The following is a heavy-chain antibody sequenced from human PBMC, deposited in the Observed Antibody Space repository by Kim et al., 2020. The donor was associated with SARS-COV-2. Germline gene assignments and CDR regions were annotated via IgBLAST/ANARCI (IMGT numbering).Heavy chain of an antibody. D-gene: IGHD6-6*01. V-gene: IGHV4-39*01. CDR3: ARLLLYSSSSGG. CDR1: GGSISSSSYY. CDR2: IYYSGST. Sequence: SETLSLTCTVSGGSISSSSYYWGWIRQPPGKGLEWIGSIYYSGSTYYNPSLKSRVTISIDTSKNQFSLKLSSVTAADTAVYYCARLLLYSSSSGGWGQGTLVTVSS. J-gene: IGHJ4*02.